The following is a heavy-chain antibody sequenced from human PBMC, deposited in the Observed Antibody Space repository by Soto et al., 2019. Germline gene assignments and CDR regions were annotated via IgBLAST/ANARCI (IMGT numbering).Heavy chain of an antibody. CDR1: GFTFSSYS. V-gene: IGHV3-21*01. D-gene: IGHD4-17*01. CDR2: ISSSSSYI. CDR3: ARPSGGDSKTYDAFDI. Sequence: GGSLRLSCAASGFTFSSYSMNWVRQAPGKGLEWVSSISSSSSYIYYADSVKGRFTISRDNAKNSLYLQMNSLRAEDTAVYYCARPSGGDSKTYDAFDIWGQGTMVTVSS. J-gene: IGHJ3*02.